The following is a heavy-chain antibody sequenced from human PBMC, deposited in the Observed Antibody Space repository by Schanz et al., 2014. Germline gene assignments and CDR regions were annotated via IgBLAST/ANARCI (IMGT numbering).Heavy chain of an antibody. CDR1: GYTFTSYY. J-gene: IGHJ4*02. Sequence: QVQLVQSGAEVKKPGASVKVSCKASGYTFTSYYMHWVRQAPGQGLEWMGIINPSGGSTSYAQKCQGRVTMTRDTTTSTVYMELSRLRSEDAAVYYCARDGEAAAGCDSWGQGTLVTVSS. CDR2: INPSGGST. D-gene: IGHD6-13*01. V-gene: IGHV1-46*03. CDR3: ARDGEAAAGCDS.